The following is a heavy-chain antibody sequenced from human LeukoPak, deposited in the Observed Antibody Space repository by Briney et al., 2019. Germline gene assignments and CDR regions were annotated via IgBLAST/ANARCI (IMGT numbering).Heavy chain of an antibody. J-gene: IGHJ3*02. V-gene: IGHV3-66*01. CDR1: GFTFSSYS. CDR2: IYSGGST. CDR3: ARDGDYYDSSGYPPDAFDI. Sequence: PGGSLRLSCAASGFTFSSYSMNWVRQAPGKGLEWVSVIYSGGSTYYADSVKGRFTISRDNSKNTLYLQMNSLRAEDTAVYYCARDGDYYDSSGYPPDAFDIWGQGTMVTVSS. D-gene: IGHD3-22*01.